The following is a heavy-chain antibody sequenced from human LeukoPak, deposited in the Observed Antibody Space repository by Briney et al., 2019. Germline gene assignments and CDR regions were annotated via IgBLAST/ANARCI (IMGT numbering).Heavy chain of an antibody. CDR2: IYNSRST. J-gene: IGHJ5*02. CDR1: GGAISSGVYY. CDR3: ARAGTPVVPAANNWFDP. D-gene: IGHD2-2*01. V-gene: IGHV4-31*03. Sequence: SQTLSLTCTVSGGAISSGVYYWTWVRQHPGKALEWIGCIYNSRSTYYNPSLKSRVSLSVDTAKNQFSLRLSSVTAADTAVYYCARAGTPVVPAANNWFDPWGQGTLVTVSS.